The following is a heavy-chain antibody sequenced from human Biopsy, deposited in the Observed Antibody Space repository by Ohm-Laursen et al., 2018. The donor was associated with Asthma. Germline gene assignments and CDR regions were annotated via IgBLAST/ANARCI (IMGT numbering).Heavy chain of an antibody. CDR3: AGDSDGNFYY. Sequence: SLRLSCTASGFTFTTYTLNWVRQAPGKGLEWVSSISTSGYSTYYADSVKGRFTISRDNAKNSLYLQMNSRRSEDTAVYFCAGDSDGNFYYWGQGTLVTVSS. J-gene: IGHJ4*02. V-gene: IGHV3-21*01. CDR1: GFTFTTYT. CDR2: ISTSGYST.